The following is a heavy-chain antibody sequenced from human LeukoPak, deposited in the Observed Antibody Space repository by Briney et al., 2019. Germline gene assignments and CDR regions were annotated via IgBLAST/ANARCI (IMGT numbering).Heavy chain of an antibody. D-gene: IGHD3-22*01. CDR3: ARGSRYYYDSSGYYPFDY. V-gene: IGHV3-23*01. CDR2: ISGSGGST. J-gene: IGHJ4*02. Sequence: GGSLRLSCAASGFTFSSYAMSWVRQAPGKGLEWVSAISGSGGSTYYADSVKGRFTISRDNAKNSLYLQMNSLRAEDTAVYYCARGSRYYYDSSGYYPFDYWGQGTLVTVSS. CDR1: GFTFSSYA.